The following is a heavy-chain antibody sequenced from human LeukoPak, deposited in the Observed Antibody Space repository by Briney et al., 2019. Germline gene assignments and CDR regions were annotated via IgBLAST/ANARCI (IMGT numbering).Heavy chain of an antibody. CDR3: ARVRDYGGIGEDY. J-gene: IGHJ4*02. CDR1: GYTFTSYG. Sequence: ASVKVSCKASGYTFTSYGISWVRQAPGQGLECMGWISAYNGNTNYAQRFQGRVTMTTDTSTSTAYMELRSLRSDDTAVYYCARVRDYGGIGEDYRGQGTLVTVSS. V-gene: IGHV1-18*01. CDR2: ISAYNGNT. D-gene: IGHD3-16*01.